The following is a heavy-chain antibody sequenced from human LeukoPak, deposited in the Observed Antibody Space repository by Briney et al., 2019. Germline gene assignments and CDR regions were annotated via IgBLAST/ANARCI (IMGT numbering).Heavy chain of an antibody. V-gene: IGHV3-30*18. CDR1: GFTFSSYG. D-gene: IGHD3-3*01. J-gene: IGHJ3*02. CDR2: ISYDGSNK. Sequence: GGSLRLSCAASGFTFSSYGMHWVRQAPGKGLEWVAVISYDGSNKYYADSVKGRFTISRDNSKNTLYLQMNSLRAEDTAVYYCAKGRNDFWSGSRIDALDIWGQGTMVTVSS. CDR3: AKGRNDFWSGSRIDALDI.